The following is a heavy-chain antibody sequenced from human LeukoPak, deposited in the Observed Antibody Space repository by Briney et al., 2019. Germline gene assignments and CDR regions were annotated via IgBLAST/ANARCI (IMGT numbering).Heavy chain of an antibody. Sequence: GGSLRLSCAASEFTFSGYAMNWVRQAPGKGLEWVSAISGSGGSTYYADSVKGRFTISRDNSKNTLYLQMNSLRAEDTAVYYCAKDSRDTAMVIDYWGQGTLVTVSS. J-gene: IGHJ4*02. CDR3: AKDSRDTAMVIDY. V-gene: IGHV3-23*01. CDR1: EFTFSGYA. D-gene: IGHD5-18*01. CDR2: ISGSGGST.